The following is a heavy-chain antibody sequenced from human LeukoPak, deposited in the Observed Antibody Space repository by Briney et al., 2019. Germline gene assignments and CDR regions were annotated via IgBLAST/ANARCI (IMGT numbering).Heavy chain of an antibody. V-gene: IGHV3-48*01. CDR1: GFTFSTYS. J-gene: IGHJ4*02. CDR2: ISSSSSTI. Sequence: GGSLRLSCAAPGFTFSTYSMNWVRQAPGKGLEWVSYISSSSSTIYYADSVKGRFTISRDNAKNSLYLQMNSLRAEDTAVYYCARGSTYYDSSGQVPFDYWGQGTLVTVSS. D-gene: IGHD3-22*01. CDR3: ARGSTYYDSSGQVPFDY.